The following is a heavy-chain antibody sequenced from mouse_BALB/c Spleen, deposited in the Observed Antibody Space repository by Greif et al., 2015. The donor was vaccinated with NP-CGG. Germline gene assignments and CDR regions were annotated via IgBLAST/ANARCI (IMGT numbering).Heavy chain of an antibody. Sequence: QVQLQQSGPDLVAPSQSLSITCTVSGFSLTSYGVHWVRQPPGKGLEWLVVIWSDGSTTYNSALKSRLSISKDNSKSQVFLKMNSLQTDDTAMYYCAREGYDVGYAMDYWGQGTSVTVSS. D-gene: IGHD2-2*01. CDR2: IWSDGST. V-gene: IGHV2-6-2*01. CDR3: AREGYDVGYAMDY. J-gene: IGHJ4*01. CDR1: GFSLTSYG.